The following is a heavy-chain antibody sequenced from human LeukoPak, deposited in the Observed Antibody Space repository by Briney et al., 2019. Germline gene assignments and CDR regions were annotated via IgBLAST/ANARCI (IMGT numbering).Heavy chain of an antibody. CDR1: GFTFSSYS. CDR3: AREVDPTFDY. V-gene: IGHV3-21*01. J-gene: IGHJ4*02. CDR2: ITSSSTYI. Sequence: GGSLRLPCAASGFTFSSYSMNWVRQAPGKGLEWVSSITSSSTYIYYADSVKGRFTISRDNAKNSLYLQMNSLRAEDTAVYYCAREVDPTFDYWGQGTLVTVSS.